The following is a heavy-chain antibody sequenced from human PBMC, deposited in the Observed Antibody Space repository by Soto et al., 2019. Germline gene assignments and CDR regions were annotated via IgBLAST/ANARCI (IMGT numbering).Heavy chain of an antibody. Sequence: GASVKVSCKASGYTFTGYYMHWVRQAPGQGLEWTGWINPSSGGTNYAQKFQGRVTMTRDSSISTAYMELSRLRSDDTAVYYSARGYKSSGGSCYSGYWGEGTLVTDSS. CDR2: INPSSGGT. D-gene: IGHD2-15*01. CDR1: GYTFTGYY. V-gene: IGHV1-2*02. J-gene: IGHJ4*02. CDR3: ARGYKSSGGSCYSGY.